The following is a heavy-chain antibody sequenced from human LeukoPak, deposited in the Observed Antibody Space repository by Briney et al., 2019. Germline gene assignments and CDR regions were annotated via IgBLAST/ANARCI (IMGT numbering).Heavy chain of an antibody. CDR3: ARSPQGVVVVAAYKYYYYYMDV. J-gene: IGHJ6*03. CDR1: GFTFDDYA. D-gene: IGHD2-15*01. Sequence: GGSLRLSCAASGFTFDDYAMHWVRQAPGKGLEWVSGISWNSGSIGYADSVKGRFTISRDNAKNSLYLQMNSLRAEDTAVYYCARSPQGVVVVAAYKYYYYYMDVWGKGTTVTVSS. CDR2: ISWNSGSI. V-gene: IGHV3-9*01.